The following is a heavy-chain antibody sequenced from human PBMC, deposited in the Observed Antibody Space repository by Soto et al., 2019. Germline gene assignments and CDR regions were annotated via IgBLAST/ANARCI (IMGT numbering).Heavy chain of an antibody. D-gene: IGHD6-19*01. CDR3: ARPPSSKVAARYFQH. Sequence: GESLKISCAASGFTFSSYSMNWVRQAPGKGLEWVSYISSSSSTIYYADSVKGRFTISRDNAKNSLYLQMNSLRAEDTAVYYCARPPSSKVAARYFQHWGQGTLVTVSS. J-gene: IGHJ1*01. V-gene: IGHV3-48*01. CDR2: ISSSSSTI. CDR1: GFTFSSYS.